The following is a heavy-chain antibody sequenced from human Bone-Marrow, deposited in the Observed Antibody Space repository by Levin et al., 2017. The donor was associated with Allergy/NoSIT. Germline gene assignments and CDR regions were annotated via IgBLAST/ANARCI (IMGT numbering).Heavy chain of an antibody. V-gene: IGHV5-51*01. Sequence: PGGSLRLSCKGSGYSFTSYSIGWVRQMPGKGLEWMGIIYPGDSDTRYSPSFQGQVTISADKSISTAYLQWSSLKASDTAMYYCARLGIAAPYGMDVWGQGTTVTVSS. J-gene: IGHJ6*02. D-gene: IGHD6-6*01. CDR2: IYPGDSDT. CDR1: GYSFTSYS. CDR3: ARLGIAAPYGMDV.